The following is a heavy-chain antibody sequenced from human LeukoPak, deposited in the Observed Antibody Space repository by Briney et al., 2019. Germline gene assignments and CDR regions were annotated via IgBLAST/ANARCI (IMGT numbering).Heavy chain of an antibody. J-gene: IGHJ4*02. Sequence: GGSLRLSCAASGFTFSRYWMHWVRQAPGKGLEWVSIIYSGGNTYYADSVKGRFTISRDNSKNTLYLQMNRLRPEDTAVYYCARGTVTAPDYWGQGTLVTVSS. CDR3: ARGTVTAPDY. D-gene: IGHD2-21*02. V-gene: IGHV3-53*01. CDR2: IYSGGNT. CDR1: GFTFSRYW.